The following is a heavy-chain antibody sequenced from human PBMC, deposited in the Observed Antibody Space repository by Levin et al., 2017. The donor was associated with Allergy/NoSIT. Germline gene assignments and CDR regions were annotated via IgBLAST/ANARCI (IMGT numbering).Heavy chain of an antibody. V-gene: IGHV3-7*04. CDR2: IKQDGSEK. J-gene: IGHJ4*02. CDR3: ARAGDFDSSGFFDY. Sequence: PGGSLRLSCAASGFTFSNYFISWVRQAPGKGLEWVANIKQDGSEKYYVDSVKGRFTISRDNAKNSLYLQMNSLRAEDTAVYYCARAGDFDSSGFFDYWGQGILVIVSS. CDR1: GFTFSNYF. D-gene: IGHD3-22*01.